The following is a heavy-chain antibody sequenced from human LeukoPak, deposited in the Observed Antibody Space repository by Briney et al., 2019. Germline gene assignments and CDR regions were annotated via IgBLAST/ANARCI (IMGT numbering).Heavy chain of an antibody. V-gene: IGHV3-53*05. J-gene: IGHJ4*02. Sequence: QPGGSLRLSCAASGFIVSSNYTRWVRQAPGKGLEWVAVIYSGGSTYYADSVKGRFNISRDNSKNTLYLQMNSLRAEDTAVYYCAKDGFNDYGDYGGPFDYWGQGTLVTVSS. CDR3: AKDGFNDYGDYGGPFDY. CDR2: IYSGGST. D-gene: IGHD4-17*01. CDR1: GFIVSSNY.